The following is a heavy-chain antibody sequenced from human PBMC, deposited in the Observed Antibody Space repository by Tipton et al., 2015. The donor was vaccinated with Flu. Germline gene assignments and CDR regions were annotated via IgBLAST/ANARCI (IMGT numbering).Heavy chain of an antibody. CDR2: IYYGGST. D-gene: IGHD3-10*01. Sequence: TLSLTCTVSGGSISSSSYYWGWIRQPPGKGLEWIGSIYYGGSTYYNPSLKSRVTISVDTSKNQFSLKPSSVTAADTAVYYCASFGSGSHLNWFDPWGQGTLVTVSS. CDR1: GGSISSSSYY. J-gene: IGHJ5*02. CDR3: ASFGSGSHLNWFDP. V-gene: IGHV4-39*07.